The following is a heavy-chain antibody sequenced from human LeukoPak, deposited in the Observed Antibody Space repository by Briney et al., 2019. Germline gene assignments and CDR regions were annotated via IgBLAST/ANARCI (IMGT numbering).Heavy chain of an antibody. D-gene: IGHD6-19*01. V-gene: IGHV4-39*01. CDR2: LYYSGST. J-gene: IGHJ6*02. CDR3: ARLEGSVWPYCYYYGMDV. CDR1: GGSISSCSYC. Sequence: SETLSLTCTVSGGSISSCSYCWGWIRQPPGMGLEGIGSLYYSGSTYYNPSLKSRVTISVDTSKNPFYLKLSSVTAAATAVYYFARLEGSVWPYCYYYGMDVWGQGTTVTVSS.